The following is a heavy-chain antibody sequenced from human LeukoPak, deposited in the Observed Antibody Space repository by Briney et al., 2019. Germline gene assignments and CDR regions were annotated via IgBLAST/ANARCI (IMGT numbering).Heavy chain of an antibody. V-gene: IGHV3-15*01. CDR2: IKNEAKGGTT. D-gene: IGHD5-18*01. Sequence: GGSLRLSCAASGFTFSDSWMSWVRQAPGKGLEWVGRIKNEAKGGTTDFAAPVKGRFTISRDDSENTVYLQMNSLETEDTALYYCTTEGYNYGYHAFDVWGQGTMVAVSS. CDR3: TTEGYNYGYHAFDV. CDR1: GFTFSDSW. J-gene: IGHJ3*01.